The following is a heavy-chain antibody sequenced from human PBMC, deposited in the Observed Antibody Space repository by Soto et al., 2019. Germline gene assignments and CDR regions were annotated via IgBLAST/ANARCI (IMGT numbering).Heavy chain of an antibody. CDR3: ARDLEYDFWSGYYRPGGYYYYYGMDV. CDR2: IKQDGSEK. Sequence: EVQLVESGGGLVQPGGSLRLSCAASGFTFSSYWMSWVRQAPGKGLEWVANIKQDGSEKYYVDSVKGRFTISRDNAKNSLYLQMNSLRAEDTAVYYCARDLEYDFWSGYYRPGGYYYYYGMDVWGQGTTVTVSS. D-gene: IGHD3-3*01. CDR1: GFTFSSYW. V-gene: IGHV3-7*03. J-gene: IGHJ6*02.